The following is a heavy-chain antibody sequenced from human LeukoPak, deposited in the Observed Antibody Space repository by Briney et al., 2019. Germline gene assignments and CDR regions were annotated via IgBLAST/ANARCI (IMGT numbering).Heavy chain of an antibody. CDR3: ASGMVYALPYGMDV. D-gene: IGHD2-8*01. V-gene: IGHV4-31*03. J-gene: IGHJ6*02. Sequence: PSETLSLTCTVSGGSISSGGYYWSWIRQHPGKGLEWIGYIYYSGSTYYNLSLKSRVTISVDTSKNQFSLKLSSVTAADTAVYYCASGMVYALPYGMDVWGQGTTVTVSS. CDR1: GGSISSGGYY. CDR2: IYYSGST.